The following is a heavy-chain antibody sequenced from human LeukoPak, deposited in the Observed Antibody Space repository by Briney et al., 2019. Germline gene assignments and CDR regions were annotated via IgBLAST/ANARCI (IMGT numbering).Heavy chain of an antibody. V-gene: IGHV3-13*01. CDR2: IGTAGDS. CDR1: GFTFSSYD. CDR3: ARVAAAGKGFDH. D-gene: IGHD6-13*01. Sequence: GGSLRLSCTASGFTFSSYDMHWVRQGTGKGLEWVSAIGTAGDSYYGGSVKGRFTISRENAKNSLYLQMNSLRAGDTAVYYCARVAAAGKGFDHWGQGTLVTVSS. J-gene: IGHJ4*02.